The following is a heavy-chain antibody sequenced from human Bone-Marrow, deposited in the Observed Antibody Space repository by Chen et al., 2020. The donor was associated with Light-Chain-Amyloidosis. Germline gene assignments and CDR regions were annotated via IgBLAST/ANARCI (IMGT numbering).Heavy chain of an antibody. Sequence: EVQLVESGGGLVQPGGSLRLSCATSGFNFSSFGMSWVRQAPGKGLEWGATVSGSTVSTYYAGAVKGRFIISRVNSKSSLYLQMDSLRAGDTAIYFCTRKGGYFDFWGQGSLVTVSS. D-gene: IGHD3-10*01. CDR1: GFNFSSFG. J-gene: IGHJ4*02. CDR2: VSGSTVST. CDR3: TRKGGYFDF. V-gene: IGHV3-23*04.